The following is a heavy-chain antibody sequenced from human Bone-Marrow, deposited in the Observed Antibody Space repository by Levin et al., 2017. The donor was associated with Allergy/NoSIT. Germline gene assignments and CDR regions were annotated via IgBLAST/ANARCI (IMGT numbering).Heavy chain of an antibody. D-gene: IGHD2-8*01. Sequence: ASVKVSCKISGYTLTEFSMHWVRQAPGKGLEWMGGFDPEDAETIYAQKFQGRVTMTEDTSTDTAYMELRSLRSEDTAVYYCAGGVLPSGMDVWGQGTTVTVSS. J-gene: IGHJ6*02. CDR3: AGGVLPSGMDV. CDR1: GYTLTEFS. V-gene: IGHV1-24*01. CDR2: FDPEDAET.